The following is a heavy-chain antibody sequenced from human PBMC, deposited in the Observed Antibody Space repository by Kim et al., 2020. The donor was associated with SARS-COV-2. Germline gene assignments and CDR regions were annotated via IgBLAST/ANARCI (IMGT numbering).Heavy chain of an antibody. CDR3: ASPARVGATEFDY. CDR2: IYYSGST. CDR1: GGSISSSSYY. D-gene: IGHD1-26*01. Sequence: SETLSLTCTVSGGSISSSSYYWGWIRQPPGKGLEWIGSIYYSGSTYYNPSLKSRVTISVDTSKNQFSLKLSSVTAADTAVYYCASPARVGATEFDYWGQGTLVTVSS. V-gene: IGHV4-39*01. J-gene: IGHJ4*02.